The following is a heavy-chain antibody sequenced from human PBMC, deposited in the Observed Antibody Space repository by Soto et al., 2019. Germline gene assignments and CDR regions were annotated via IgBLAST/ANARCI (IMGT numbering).Heavy chain of an antibody. CDR3: ARGGHVVVVTAALDY. CDR2: VNPSGGHT. D-gene: IGHD2-21*02. J-gene: IGHJ4*02. Sequence: QVQLMQSGAEVKKPGASVKVSCKASGDTFTDYYLHWVRQAPGQGLEWMGTVNPSGGHTTYAQRFLGRVTMTRDKSTSTLYRELTSLTSDDTAIYYCARGGHVVVVTAALDYWGQGTLFTVSS. CDR1: GDTFTDYY. V-gene: IGHV1-46*01.